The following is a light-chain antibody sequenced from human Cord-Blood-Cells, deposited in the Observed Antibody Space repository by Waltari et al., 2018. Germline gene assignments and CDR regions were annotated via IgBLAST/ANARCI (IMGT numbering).Light chain of an antibody. CDR2: KDS. CDR1: ALPKQY. Sequence: SYELTQPPSVSVSPGQTARTTCSGAALPKQYAYWYQQKPGPAPVLVIYKDSERPSGIPERFSGSSSGTTVTLTISGVQAEDEADYYCQSADSSGTYYVFGTGTKVTVL. V-gene: IGLV3-25*03. CDR3: QSADSSGTYYV. J-gene: IGLJ1*01.